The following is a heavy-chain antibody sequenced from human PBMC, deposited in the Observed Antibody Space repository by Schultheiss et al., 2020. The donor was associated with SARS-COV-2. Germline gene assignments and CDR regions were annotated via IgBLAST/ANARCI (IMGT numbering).Heavy chain of an antibody. CDR1: GGSISSSNW. Sequence: SETLSLTCAVSGGSISSSNWWSWVRQPPGKGLEWIGEIYHSGSTNYNPSLKSRFTISVDTSKNHFSLKLSSVTAADTAVYYCARGTGNNWFDPWGQGTLVTVSS. J-gene: IGHJ5*02. CDR3: ARGTGNNWFDP. CDR2: IYHSGST. V-gene: IGHV4-4*02.